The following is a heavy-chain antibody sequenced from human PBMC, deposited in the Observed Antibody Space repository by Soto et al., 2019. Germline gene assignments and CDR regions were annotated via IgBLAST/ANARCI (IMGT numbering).Heavy chain of an antibody. D-gene: IGHD3-9*01. CDR2: IYYSGST. CDR1: GGSISSYY. CDR3: ARTYYDIFNGYGSWRDAFDI. J-gene: IGHJ3*02. Sequence: PSETLSLTCTVSGGSISSYYWSWIRQPPGKGLEWIGYIYYSGSTNYNPSLKSRVTISVDTSKNQFSLKLSSVTAADTAVYYCARTYYDIFNGYGSWRDAFDIWGQGTMVTVSS. V-gene: IGHV4-59*08.